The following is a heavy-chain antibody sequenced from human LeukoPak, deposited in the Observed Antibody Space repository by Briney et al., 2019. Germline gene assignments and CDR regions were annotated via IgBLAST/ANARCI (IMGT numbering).Heavy chain of an antibody. CDR1: GHPHSIYE. CDR2: ISSSGSSI. J-gene: IGHJ4*02. Sequence: GRSLSLPCAASGHPHSIYEMNWVREAPGKGLEWVSYISSSGSSIYYADSVKGRFTISGDNAKNSLYLQMNSLRAEDTAVYYCARDLLISIQLWGQGTLVTVSS. CDR3: ARDLLISIQL. D-gene: IGHD5-18*01. V-gene: IGHV3-48*03.